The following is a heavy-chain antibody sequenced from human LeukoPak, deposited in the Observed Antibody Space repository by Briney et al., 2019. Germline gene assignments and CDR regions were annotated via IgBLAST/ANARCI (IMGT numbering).Heavy chain of an antibody. Sequence: GGSLRLSCAASGFSLSTYIMNWVRQAPGKGLEWVSYISTSSSTIYYADSVKGRFTISRHNAKNSLYLQMHSLRAEDTAVYYCAKDGCSSTSCSYFDCGNQETLVTVS. CDR2: ISTSSSTI. CDR3: AKDGCSSTSCSYFDC. V-gene: IGHV3-48*01. D-gene: IGHD2-2*01. CDR1: GFSLSTYI. J-gene: IGHJ4*02.